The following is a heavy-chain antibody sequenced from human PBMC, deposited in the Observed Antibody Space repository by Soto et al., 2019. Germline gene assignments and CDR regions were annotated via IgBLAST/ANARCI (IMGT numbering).Heavy chain of an antibody. CDR1: GFTFSGSA. CDR3: TRWGVGDAFDI. Sequence: EVQLVESGGGLVQPGGSLKLSCAASGFTFSGSAMHWVRQTSGKGLEWVGRIRSEAESYATAYAASVKGRFTISRDDSKNTAYLQMNSLKIEDTAVYYCTRWGVGDAFDIWGQGTTVTVSS. CDR2: IRSEAESYAT. J-gene: IGHJ3*02. V-gene: IGHV3-73*02. D-gene: IGHD1-26*01.